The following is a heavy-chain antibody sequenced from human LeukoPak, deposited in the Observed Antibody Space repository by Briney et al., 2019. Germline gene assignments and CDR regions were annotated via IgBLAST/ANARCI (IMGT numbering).Heavy chain of an antibody. V-gene: IGHV1-8*01. CDR3: ARGFPRIAARPRSPLSRFDH. CDR1: GYTFTSYD. D-gene: IGHD6-6*01. J-gene: IGHJ4*02. Sequence: ASVKVSCKASGYTFTSYDINWVRQATGQGLEWMGWMNPSSGNTGYAQKFQGRVTMTRNTSISTAYMELSSLRSEDTAVYYCARGFPRIAARPRSPLSRFDHWGQGTLVTVSS. CDR2: MNPSSGNT.